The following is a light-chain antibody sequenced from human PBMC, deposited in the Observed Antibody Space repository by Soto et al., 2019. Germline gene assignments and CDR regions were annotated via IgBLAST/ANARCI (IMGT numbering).Light chain of an antibody. J-gene: IGLJ3*02. CDR3: CSYARSSTFWV. V-gene: IGLV2-23*03. CDR2: EGS. CDR1: SSDVGSYNL. Sequence: QSALTQPASVSGSPGQSITISCTGTSSDVGSYNLVSWYQQHPSKAPKLMIYEGSTRPSGVSNRFSGSKSGNTASLTISGLQAEDEADYYCCSYARSSTFWVFGGGTKLTVL.